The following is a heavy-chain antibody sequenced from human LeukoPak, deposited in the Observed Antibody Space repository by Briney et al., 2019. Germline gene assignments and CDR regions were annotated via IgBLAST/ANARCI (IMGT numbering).Heavy chain of an antibody. Sequence: GGSLRLSCAASGFTFSSYWMSWVRQAPGKGLEWVSTISGSGGSTYYADSVKGRFTISRDNSKSTLYLQMNSLRGEDTAVYYCAKSRAAASQSGFDYWGQGTLVTVSS. CDR3: AKSRAAASQSGFDY. V-gene: IGHV3-23*01. CDR1: GFTFSSYW. J-gene: IGHJ4*02. CDR2: ISGSGGST. D-gene: IGHD1-26*01.